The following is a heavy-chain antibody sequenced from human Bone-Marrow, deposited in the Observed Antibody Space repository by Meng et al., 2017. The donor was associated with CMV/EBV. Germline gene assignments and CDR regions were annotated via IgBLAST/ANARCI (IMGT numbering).Heavy chain of an antibody. Sequence: GESLKISCAASGFTFSSYAMHWVRQAPGKGLEWVAVISYDGSNKYYADSVKGRFTISRDNAMNSQYLQMNSLRAEDTAVYYCASSLSGGSSGWWEYWGQGTLVTVSS. CDR2: ISYDGSNK. J-gene: IGHJ4*02. CDR3: ASSLSGGSSGWWEY. V-gene: IGHV3-30-3*01. CDR1: GFTFSSYA. D-gene: IGHD6-19*01.